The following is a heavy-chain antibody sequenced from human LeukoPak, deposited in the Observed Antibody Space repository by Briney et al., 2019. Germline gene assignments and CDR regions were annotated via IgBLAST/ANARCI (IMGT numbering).Heavy chain of an antibody. Sequence: QPGGSLRLSCAASGFTFSSYSMNWVRHAPGQGLVWVSRIKGDGISTNCADSVKGRFTISRDIAKNTLYLQMNSLRAEDTGVYYCAKDHYWSIDYWGRGTLVTVSS. CDR2: IKGDGIST. CDR3: AKDHYWSIDY. J-gene: IGHJ4*02. V-gene: IGHV3-74*01. CDR1: GFTFSSYS. D-gene: IGHD3-3*01.